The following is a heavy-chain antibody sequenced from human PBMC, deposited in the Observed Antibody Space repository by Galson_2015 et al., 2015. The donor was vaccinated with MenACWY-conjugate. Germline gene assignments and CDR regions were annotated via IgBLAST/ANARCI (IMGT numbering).Heavy chain of an antibody. CDR1: GYIFTDYW. CDR2: IFPADSNT. Sequence: QSGAEVKKPGESLKISCPGSGYIFTDYWIGWVRQMPGKGLEWMGAIFPADSNTKVSPSFQGQVTISADRSINTAYLQWSSLKASDTAMYYCASQRGGNWGKIFWGLGTLVTISS. D-gene: IGHD7-27*01. V-gene: IGHV5-51*01. CDR3: ASQRGGNWGKIF. J-gene: IGHJ4*02.